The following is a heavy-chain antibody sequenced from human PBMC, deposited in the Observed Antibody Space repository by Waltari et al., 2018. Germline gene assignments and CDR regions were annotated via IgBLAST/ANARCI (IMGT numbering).Heavy chain of an antibody. Sequence: QVQLVQSGAEVKKPGASVKVSCKASGYTFTSYGISGVQQAPGQGLEWRGWISAYNGNTNYAQKLQGKVTMTTDTSTSTAYMELRSLRSDDTAVYYCARGRTCSSTSCYRLDYWGQGTLVTVSS. J-gene: IGHJ4*02. CDR3: ARGRTCSSTSCYRLDY. CDR1: GYTFTSYG. CDR2: ISAYNGNT. V-gene: IGHV1-18*01. D-gene: IGHD2-2*01.